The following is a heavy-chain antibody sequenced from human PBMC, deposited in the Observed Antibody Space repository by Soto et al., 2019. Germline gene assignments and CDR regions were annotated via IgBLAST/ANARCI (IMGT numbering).Heavy chain of an antibody. CDR3: ARHNSGDYAY. J-gene: IGHJ1*01. D-gene: IGHD4-17*01. CDR2: IKGDGSEI. Sequence: EVQLVESGGGLVQPGGSLRLSCAVSGFTFSNYWMSWVRQAPGKGLEWVANIKGDGSEIHYLDTVKGRFTASRDNAQNSLFLQMKFLGVEDTAVYYCARHNSGDYAYWGQGTVVTVS. CDR1: GFTFSNYW. V-gene: IGHV3-7*04.